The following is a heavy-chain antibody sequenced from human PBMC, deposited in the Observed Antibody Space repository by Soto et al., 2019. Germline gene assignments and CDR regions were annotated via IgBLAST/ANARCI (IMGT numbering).Heavy chain of an antibody. Sequence: GASVKVSCKASGGTFSSYAISWVRQAPGQGLEWMGGVIPIFGTANYAQKFQGRATITADESTSTAYMELSSLRSEDTAVYYCARDSTRGITMIVGGVFGMDVWGQGTTVTVSS. CDR1: GGTFSSYA. D-gene: IGHD3-22*01. CDR3: ARDSTRGITMIVGGVFGMDV. CDR2: VIPIFGTA. J-gene: IGHJ6*02. V-gene: IGHV1-69*13.